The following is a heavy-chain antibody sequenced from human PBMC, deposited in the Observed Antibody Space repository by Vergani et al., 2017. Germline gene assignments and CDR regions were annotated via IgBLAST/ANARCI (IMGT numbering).Heavy chain of an antibody. CDR2: IYYSGST. D-gene: IGHD3-16*01. V-gene: IGHV4-34*11. Sequence: QVQLQQWGAGLLKPSETLSLTCAVYRGSFSGYYWSWIRQPPGKGLEWIGYIYYSGSTNYNPSLKSRVTISVDTSKNQFSLKLSSVTAADTAVYYCARGSVALPLGAFDIWGQGTMVTVSS. J-gene: IGHJ3*02. CDR3: ARGSVALPLGAFDI. CDR1: RGSFSGYY.